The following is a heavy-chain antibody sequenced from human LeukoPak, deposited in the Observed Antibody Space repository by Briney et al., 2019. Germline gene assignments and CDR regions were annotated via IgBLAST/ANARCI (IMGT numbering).Heavy chain of an antibody. D-gene: IGHD6-13*01. CDR2: INHSGST. V-gene: IGHV4-34*01. J-gene: IGHJ2*01. Sequence: SETLSLTCAVYGGSFSGYYWSWIRQPPGKGLEWIGEINHSGSTNYNPSLKSRVTISVDTSKNQFSLKLSSVTAADTAVYYCARVGGIAAAGTYWYFDLRGRGTLVTVSS. CDR3: ARVGGIAAAGTYWYFDL. CDR1: GGSFSGYY.